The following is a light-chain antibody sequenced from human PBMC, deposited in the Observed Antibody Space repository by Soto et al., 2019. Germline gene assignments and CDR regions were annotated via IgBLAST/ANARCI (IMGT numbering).Light chain of an antibody. CDR2: LAS. Sequence: EIVMTQSPATLSLSPGGSATLSCRASQHVSSNFAWYRQKPGQAPTLLIYLASTRATGIPARFSGSGAGTAFILTIISMLSEDFVVYYCQQYNNWPYTFGQGTKLEIK. V-gene: IGKV3-15*01. J-gene: IGKJ2*01. CDR3: QQYNNWPYT. CDR1: QHVSSN.